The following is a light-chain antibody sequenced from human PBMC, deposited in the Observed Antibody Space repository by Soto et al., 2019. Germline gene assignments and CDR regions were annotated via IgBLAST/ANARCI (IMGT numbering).Light chain of an antibody. CDR1: SSDVGGYNY. V-gene: IGLV2-8*01. J-gene: IGLJ3*02. Sequence: QAVVTQPPSASGSPGQSVTISCTGTSSDVGGYNYVSWYQQHPGKAPKLMIYEVIKRPSGVPDRFSGSKSGNTASLAVSGLQAEDEAEYYCSSYAGSNNLVFGGGTKLTVL. CDR3: SSYAGSNNLV. CDR2: EVI.